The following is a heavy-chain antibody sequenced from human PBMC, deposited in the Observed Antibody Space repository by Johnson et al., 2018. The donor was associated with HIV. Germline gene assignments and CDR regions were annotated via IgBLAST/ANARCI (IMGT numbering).Heavy chain of an antibody. CDR1: GFTFSDHY. CDR2: ISSSGRTT. J-gene: IGHJ3*02. CDR3: ARKVRFGPFDI. Sequence: VQLVESGGGLVKAGGSLRLSCAASGFTFSDHYMTWIRQAPGKGLECISSISSSGRTTYYVDSVKGRFTISRDNSKNTLYLQMNSLRAEDTAVYYCARKVRFGPFDIWGQGTMVTVSS. D-gene: IGHD3-10*01. V-gene: IGHV3-11*01.